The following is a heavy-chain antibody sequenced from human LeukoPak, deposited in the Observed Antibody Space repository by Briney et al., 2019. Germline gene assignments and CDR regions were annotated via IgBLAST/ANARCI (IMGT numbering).Heavy chain of an antibody. Sequence: SETLSLTCTVSGGSISGHYWSWIRQPAGKGLEWIGRIYISGSTNYNPSLKSRVTMSVDTSKNQFSLKLSSVTAADTAVYYCARDYPSYGWFDPWGQGTLVTVSS. CDR2: IYISGST. CDR3: ARDYPSYGWFDP. J-gene: IGHJ5*02. CDR1: GGSISGHY. D-gene: IGHD5-18*01. V-gene: IGHV4-4*07.